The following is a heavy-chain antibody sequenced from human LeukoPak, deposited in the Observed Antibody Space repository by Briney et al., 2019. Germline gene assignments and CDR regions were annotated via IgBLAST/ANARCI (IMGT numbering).Heavy chain of an antibody. CDR1: GFIFSNYA. D-gene: IGHD6-19*01. CDR3: TTPGGSGWHPLDY. CDR2: ISYDGSDK. Sequence: GGSLRLSRAASGFIFSNYAMHWVRQAPDKGLEWVALISYDGSDKYYTDSVKGRFTTSRDNSKNTLYLQMNSLRAEDTAVYYCTTPGGSGWHPLDYWGQGTLVTVSS. V-gene: IGHV3-30*03. J-gene: IGHJ4*02.